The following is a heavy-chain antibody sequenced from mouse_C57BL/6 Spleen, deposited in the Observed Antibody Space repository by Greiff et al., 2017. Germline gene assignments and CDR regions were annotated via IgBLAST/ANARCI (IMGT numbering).Heavy chain of an antibody. CDR2: FHPYNDDT. CDR1: GYTFTTYP. D-gene: IGHD2-10*01. V-gene: IGHV1-47*01. CDR3: ARRGPYYRNYDLGNFDY. Sequence: QVQLQQSGAELVKPGASVKMSCKASGYTFTTYPIEWMKQNHGKSLEGIGNFHPYNDDTKYNEKFKGKATLTVEKSSSTFYLELSRLTSADSAVYYCARRGPYYRNYDLGNFDYWCQGPTLTVSS. J-gene: IGHJ2*01.